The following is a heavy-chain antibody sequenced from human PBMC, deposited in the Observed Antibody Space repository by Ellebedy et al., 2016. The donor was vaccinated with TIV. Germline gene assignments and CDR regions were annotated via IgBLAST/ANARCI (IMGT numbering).Heavy chain of an antibody. CDR1: GYTFTGYY. J-gene: IGHJ4*02. V-gene: IGHV1-2*02. CDR3: ARDWVRGVPAATFDY. CDR2: INPNSGGT. D-gene: IGHD2-2*01. Sequence: ASVKVSCKASGYTFTGYYMHWVRQAPGQGLEWMGWINPNSGGTNYAQKFQGRVTMTRDTSISTAYMELSRLRSDDTAVYYCARDWVRGVPAATFDYWGQGTLVTVSS.